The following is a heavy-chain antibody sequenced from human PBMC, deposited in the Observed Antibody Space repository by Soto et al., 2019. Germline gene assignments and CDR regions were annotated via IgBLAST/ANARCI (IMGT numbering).Heavy chain of an antibody. CDR2: IYYSGST. CDR1: GGSVSSGSYY. Sequence: PSETLSLTCTVSGGSVSSGSYYWSWIRQPPGKGLEWIGYIYYSGSTNYNPSLKSRVTISVDTSKNLFSLKLSSVTAADTAVYYCPSALWFGKYYYGMDVWGQGTKVTVYS. CDR3: PSALWFGKYYYGMDV. J-gene: IGHJ6*02. D-gene: IGHD3-10*01. V-gene: IGHV4-61*01.